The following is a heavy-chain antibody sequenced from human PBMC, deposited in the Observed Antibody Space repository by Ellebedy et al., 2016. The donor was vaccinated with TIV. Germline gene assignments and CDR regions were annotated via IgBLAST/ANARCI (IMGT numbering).Heavy chain of an antibody. J-gene: IGHJ4*02. D-gene: IGHD3-9*01. V-gene: IGHV3-48*04. CDR1: GFTFTSHA. Sequence: GESLKISXATSGFTFTSHAMDWVRQVPGKGLEWVSYINDYSTAIYYADSVKGRFTVSRDNAKSLLYLQMNNLRAEDTAVYYCARDLTHYAMDYWGQGTQVTVSS. CDR2: INDYSTAI. CDR3: ARDLTHYAMDY.